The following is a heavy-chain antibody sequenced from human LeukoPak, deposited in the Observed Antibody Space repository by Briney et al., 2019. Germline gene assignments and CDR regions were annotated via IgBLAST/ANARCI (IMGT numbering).Heavy chain of an antibody. Sequence: PGGSLRLSCPATGFTFDTYAMSRARQTPPKGLETISGNSGSGGGTYYTDSVKGRFTISRDNSKKTLYLQMNSLRDEDTAVYYCAKDWRSARCSGSYFYFDFWGQGALVTVSS. CDR3: AKDWRSARCSGSYFYFDF. J-gene: IGHJ4*02. CDR1: GFTFDTYA. D-gene: IGHD1-26*01. CDR2: NSGSGGGT. V-gene: IGHV3-23*01.